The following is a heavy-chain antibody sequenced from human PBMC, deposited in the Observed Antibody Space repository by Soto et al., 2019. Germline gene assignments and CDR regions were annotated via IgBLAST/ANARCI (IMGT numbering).Heavy chain of an antibody. CDR1: GFTFSSYA. CDR3: AIFRVDSGYPELLPL. V-gene: IGHV3-23*01. J-gene: IGHJ1*01. Sequence: GGSLRLSFAASGFTFSSYAMSWVRQAPGKGLEWVSAISGSGVSTYYADSVKGRFTISRDNSKNTLYLQMNSLRAEDTAVYYCAIFRVDSGYPELLPLCGQGSLVPGSS. D-gene: IGHD3-22*01. CDR2: ISGSGVST.